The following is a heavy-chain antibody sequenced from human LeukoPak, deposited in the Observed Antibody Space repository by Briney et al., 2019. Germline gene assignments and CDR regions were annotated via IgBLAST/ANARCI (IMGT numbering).Heavy chain of an antibody. CDR2: IYSCGST. CDR1: GFTVSSNY. CDR3: ARVGGSGQSLAFDI. Sequence: GGSLSLSCAASGFTVSSNYMSWVRPAPGKGLEWVSVIYSCGSTYYADSVKGRVNISRDNSKTTLYLQMNSLRAEDTAGYYCARVGGSGQSLAFDIWGQGTMVTVSS. D-gene: IGHD2-15*01. V-gene: IGHV3-66*01. J-gene: IGHJ3*02.